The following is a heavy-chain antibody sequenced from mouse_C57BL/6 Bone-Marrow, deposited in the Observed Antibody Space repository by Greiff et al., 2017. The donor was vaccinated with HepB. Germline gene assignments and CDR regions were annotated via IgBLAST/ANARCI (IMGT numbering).Heavy chain of an antibody. CDR2: IWWDDDE. D-gene: IGHD1-1*01. Sequence: QVTLKVSGPGILQPSQTLSLTCSFSGFSLSTFGMGVGRIRQPSGKGLEWLAHIWWDDDEYYNPALKSRLTISKDTSKNQVILKIANVDTADTATYYCYRIAEVVATDYWGQGTTLTVSA. J-gene: IGHJ2*01. CDR1: GFSLSTFGMG. V-gene: IGHV8-8*01. CDR3: YRIAEVVATDY.